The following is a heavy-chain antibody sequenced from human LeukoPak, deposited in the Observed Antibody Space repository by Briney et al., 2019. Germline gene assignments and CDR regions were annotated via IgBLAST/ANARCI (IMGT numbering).Heavy chain of an antibody. V-gene: IGHV4-59*01. CDR3: ARNLIPEQLVLNF. CDR2: IYYTGST. CDR1: GDSLSNYY. J-gene: IGHJ4*02. Sequence: SETLSLTCTVSGDSLSNYYWNWIRQPPGKGLEWIGYIYYTGSTNYNPSLKSRVTMSVDTSKNQFTLNLKSVTPEDTAVYYCARNLIPEQLVLNFWGQGTLVTVSS. D-gene: IGHD6-13*01.